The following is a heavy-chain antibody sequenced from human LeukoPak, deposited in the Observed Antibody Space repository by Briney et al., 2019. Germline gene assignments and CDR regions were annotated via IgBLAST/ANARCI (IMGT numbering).Heavy chain of an antibody. CDR2: IRNDGSIK. Sequence: LTGGSLRLSCAASGFTFSIYGMHWVRQAPGKGLEWVAFIRNDGSIKYYADSVKGRFTISRDNSKNTQYLQMNSLRAEDTALYYCAKDTPDAYYDYWGQGTLVTVSS. CDR3: AKDTPDAYYDY. V-gene: IGHV3-30*02. CDR1: GFTFSIYG. J-gene: IGHJ4*02.